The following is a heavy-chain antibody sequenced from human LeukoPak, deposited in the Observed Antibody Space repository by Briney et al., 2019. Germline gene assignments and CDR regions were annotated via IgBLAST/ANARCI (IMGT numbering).Heavy chain of an antibody. CDR3: AKGPASGDS. CDR1: GYIFSDFD. V-gene: IGHV1-8*03. CDR2: MNPNSGNP. Sequence: ASVTLSCRASGYIFSDFDINWVRQASGQGLEWVAWMNPNSGNPAYAQEFQGRATFSGNISISTAYLEVRSLKSEDTAVYYCAKGPASGDSWGQGTLVTVSS. D-gene: IGHD3-10*01. J-gene: IGHJ5*01.